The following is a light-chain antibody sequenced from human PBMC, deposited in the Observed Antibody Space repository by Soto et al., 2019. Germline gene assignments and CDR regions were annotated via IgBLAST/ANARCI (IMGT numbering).Light chain of an antibody. V-gene: IGKV1-27*01. CDR3: QKYSSAPRT. CDR2: AAS. J-gene: IGKJ4*01. CDR1: QTISNY. Sequence: DIQMTQSPSSLSASVGDRVTIICRASQTISNYLAWYQQKPGKVPKLLIYAASTLQSGVPSRFSGRGSGTDFTLTIRSLQPEDVGTDYCQKYSSAPRTFGGGTKVEIK.